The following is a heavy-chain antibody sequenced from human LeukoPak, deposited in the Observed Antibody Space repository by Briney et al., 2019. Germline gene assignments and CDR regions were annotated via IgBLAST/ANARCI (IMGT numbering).Heavy chain of an antibody. D-gene: IGHD3-22*01. V-gene: IGHV4-39*01. Sequence: SGTLSLTCTVSGGSISSSSYYWGWIRQPPGKGLEWIGSIYYSGSTYYNPSLKSRVTISVDTSKNQFSLKLSSVTAADTAVYYCARRTNYYDSSGYYYEEVDYWGQGTLVTVSS. CDR2: IYYSGST. CDR3: ARRTNYYDSSGYYYEEVDY. CDR1: GGSISSSSYY. J-gene: IGHJ4*02.